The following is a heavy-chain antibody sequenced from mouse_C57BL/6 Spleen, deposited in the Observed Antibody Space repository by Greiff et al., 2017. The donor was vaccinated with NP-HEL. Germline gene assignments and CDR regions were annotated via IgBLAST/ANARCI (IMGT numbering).Heavy chain of an antibody. CDR3: ARDRGLWGPYC. Sequence: EVQGVESGGGLVKPGGSLKLSCAASGFTFSSYAMSWVRQTPEKRLEWVATISDGGSYTYYPDNVKGRFTISRDNAKNNLYLQMSHLKSEDTAMYYCARDRGLWGPYCWGQGITLSVSS. CDR1: GFTFSSYA. CDR2: ISDGGSYT. J-gene: IGHJ2*01. V-gene: IGHV5-4*01.